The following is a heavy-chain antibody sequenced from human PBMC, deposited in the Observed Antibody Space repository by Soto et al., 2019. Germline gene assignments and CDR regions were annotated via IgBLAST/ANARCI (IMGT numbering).Heavy chain of an antibody. Sequence: QVQLVQSGAEVKKPGSSVKVSCKASGGTFSSYAISWVRQAPGQGLEWMGGIIPIFGTANYAQKFQGRVTITAAESTSTAYMELSSLSSEDTAVYYCASREYCSSTSCYEINYYYYGMDVWGQGTTVTVSS. V-gene: IGHV1-69*01. CDR3: ASREYCSSTSCYEINYYYYGMDV. D-gene: IGHD2-2*01. J-gene: IGHJ6*02. CDR2: IIPIFGTA. CDR1: GGTFSSYA.